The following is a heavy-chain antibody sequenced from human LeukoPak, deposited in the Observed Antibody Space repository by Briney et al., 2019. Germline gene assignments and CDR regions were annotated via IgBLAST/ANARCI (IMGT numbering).Heavy chain of an antibody. Sequence: GASVKVSCKASGYTFTSYGISWVRQAPEQGLEWMGWISAYNGNTNYAQRLQGRVTMTTDTSTSTAYMELRSLRSDDTAVYYCARLVLQWLASPIWYYYYGMDVWGQGSLVTVSS. CDR3: ARLVLQWLASPIWYYYYGMDV. D-gene: IGHD6-19*01. CDR1: GYTFTSYG. CDR2: ISAYNGNT. J-gene: IGHJ6*02. V-gene: IGHV1-18*01.